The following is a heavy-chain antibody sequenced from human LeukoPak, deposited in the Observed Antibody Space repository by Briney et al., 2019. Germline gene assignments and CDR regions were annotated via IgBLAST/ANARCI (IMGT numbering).Heavy chain of an antibody. V-gene: IGHV4-39*01. D-gene: IGHD5-18*01. CDR1: GGSISSSSYY. CDR3: ARFSGYIYGYDY. Sequence: PSETLSLTCTVSGGSISSSSYYWGWIRQPPGKGLEWIGTMYNSWRDYYNPSLESRVTISGDTSQNQFSLKLRSVTAADTAVYYCARFSGYIYGYDYWGQGTLVTVSS. J-gene: IGHJ4*02. CDR2: MYNSWRD.